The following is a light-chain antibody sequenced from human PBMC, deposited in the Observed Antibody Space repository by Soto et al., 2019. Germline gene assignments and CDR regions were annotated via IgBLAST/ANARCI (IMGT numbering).Light chain of an antibody. V-gene: IGKV3-20*01. J-gene: IGKJ4*01. CDR2: RAS. Sequence: EIVLTQSPDTLSLSPGERATLSCRASQSVSSALLAWYQQKPGQAPRLLIYRASTRATGIPDRFTGSGSGTDFTLTISRLAPEDFAVYYCQQYESSPLTFGGGTKVEIK. CDR1: QSVSSAL. CDR3: QQYESSPLT.